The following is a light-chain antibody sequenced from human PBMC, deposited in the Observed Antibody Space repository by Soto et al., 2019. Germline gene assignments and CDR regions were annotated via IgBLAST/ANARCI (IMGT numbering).Light chain of an antibody. Sequence: EIVMTQSPATLSVSPGERATLSCRASQSVSSNLAWYQQKLGQPPRILIYGASTRATGIPARFSGSASGTEFTLTISSLQSEDFAVYYCQQYKNWPPYTFGQGTKLEIK. CDR1: QSVSSN. V-gene: IGKV3-15*01. CDR2: GAS. CDR3: QQYKNWPPYT. J-gene: IGKJ2*01.